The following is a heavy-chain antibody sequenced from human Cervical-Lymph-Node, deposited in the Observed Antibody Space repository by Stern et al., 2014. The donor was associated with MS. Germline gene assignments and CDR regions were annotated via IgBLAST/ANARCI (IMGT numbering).Heavy chain of an antibody. V-gene: IGHV4-39*01. D-gene: IGHD6-13*01. J-gene: IGHJ4*02. CDR2: IFHSGSG. Sequence: QVQLQESGPGLLKPSETLSLTCTVSGGSIRSSTYYWDWIRQPPGKGLEWIGTIFHSGSGYYNPSLQSRVTMSVDTSKNQSSLNLPFVTATDTAFYYCSRQSWSSWSNDYWGRGTLVTVSS. CDR1: GGSIRSSTYY. CDR3: SRQSWSSWSNDY.